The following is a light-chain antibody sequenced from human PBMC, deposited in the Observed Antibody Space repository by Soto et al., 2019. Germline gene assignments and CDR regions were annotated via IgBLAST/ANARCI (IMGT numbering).Light chain of an antibody. CDR1: QSVRSN. V-gene: IGKV3-15*01. CDR3: QQYNSWPPWT. CDR2: GAS. J-gene: IGKJ1*01. Sequence: EIVMTQSPATLSVSAGERATLSCRASQSVRSNLAWYQQKPGQAPRILIYGASTRATGIPARFSGSGSGTEFTLTISSLQSEDFAVYYCQQYNSWPPWTFGQGTKVDIK.